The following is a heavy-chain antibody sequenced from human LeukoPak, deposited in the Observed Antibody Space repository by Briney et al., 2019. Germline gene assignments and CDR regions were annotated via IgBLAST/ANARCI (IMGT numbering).Heavy chain of an antibody. J-gene: IGHJ4*02. CDR3: ATQRGFNYGSFDY. CDR2: IYYTKNT. D-gene: IGHD5-18*01. V-gene: IGHV4-39*01. CDR1: GGSISSASAC. Sequence: SETLSLTCTVSGGSISSASACWGWIRQPPGKGLEWIGSIYYTKNTYYNPSLESRVTISADTSKNQFSLTLGSLSATETAAYYRATQRGFNYGSFDYLGQGTLVTVSS.